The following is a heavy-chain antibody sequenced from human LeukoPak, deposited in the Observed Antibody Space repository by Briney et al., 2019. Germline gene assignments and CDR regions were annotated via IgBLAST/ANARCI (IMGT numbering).Heavy chain of an antibody. D-gene: IGHD2-15*01. V-gene: IGHV3-30*03. CDR1: GFIVSSNH. CDR2: ISYDGSNK. Sequence: GGSLRLSCAASGFIVSSNHMSWVRQAPGKGLEWVAVISYDGSNKYYADSVKGRFTISRDNSKNTLYLQMNSLRAEDTAVYYCARAAYCSGGSCPLYYWFDPWGQGTLVTVSS. J-gene: IGHJ5*02. CDR3: ARAAYCSGGSCPLYYWFDP.